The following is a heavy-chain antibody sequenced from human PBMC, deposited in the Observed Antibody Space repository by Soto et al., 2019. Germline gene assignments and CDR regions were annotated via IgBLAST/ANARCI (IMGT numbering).Heavy chain of an antibody. Sequence: EVQLVESGGGLVKPGGSRRLSCAASGFTVSTSSMNGVRQAPGEGLEWVSVVYSGGTTYYADSVRGRFTISRDNSKSTLFLQMNSLRAEDTAVYYCARGRSASSDFDSWGQGTLVTVSS. J-gene: IGHJ4*02. CDR3: ARGRSASSDFDS. CDR1: GFTVSTSS. D-gene: IGHD3-10*01. CDR2: VYSGGTT. V-gene: IGHV3-66*01.